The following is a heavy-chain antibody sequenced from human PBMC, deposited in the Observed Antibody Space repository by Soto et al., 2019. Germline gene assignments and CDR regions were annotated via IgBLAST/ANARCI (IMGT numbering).Heavy chain of an antibody. Sequence: PEILSLTCTFSVASISVFYWGWIRKSAGKGLEWIGRIYATGTTDYNPSLKSRVMMSVDTSKKQFSLKLRSVTAADTAVYYCVRDGTKTLRDWLDPWGQGISVTVSS. D-gene: IGHD1-1*01. CDR2: IYATGTT. V-gene: IGHV4-4*07. CDR1: VASISVFY. CDR3: VRDGTKTLRDWLDP. J-gene: IGHJ5*02.